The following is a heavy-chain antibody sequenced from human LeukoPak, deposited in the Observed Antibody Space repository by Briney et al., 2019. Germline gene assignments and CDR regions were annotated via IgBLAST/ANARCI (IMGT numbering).Heavy chain of an antibody. J-gene: IGHJ1*01. Sequence: GASVKVSCKASGYTFTGYYMHWVRQAPGQGLEWMGWINPNSGGTNYAQKFQGWVTMTRDTSISTAYMELSRLRSDDTAVYYCARDRAGAAAGTRPEYFQHWGQGTLVTVSS. CDR1: GYTFTGYY. D-gene: IGHD6-13*01. V-gene: IGHV1-2*04. CDR2: INPNSGGT. CDR3: ARDRAGAAAGTRPEYFQH.